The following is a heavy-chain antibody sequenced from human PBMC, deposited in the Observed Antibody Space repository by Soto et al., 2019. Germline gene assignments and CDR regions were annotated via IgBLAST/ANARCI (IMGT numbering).Heavy chain of an antibody. CDR2: ISRDGTNN. CDR3: ARSRSGAVADSFDF. V-gene: IGHV3-30*04. CDR1: GLTFSRYA. D-gene: IGHD3-10*01. Sequence: SVMLSCAASGLTFSRYAIHLVRQAPGKGLEWVAVISRDGTNNYYVDSVKGRFTISRDNSRNTLYLQMNSLRHEDAAVYYCARSRSGAVADSFDFWGQGTLVTVYS. J-gene: IGHJ4*02.